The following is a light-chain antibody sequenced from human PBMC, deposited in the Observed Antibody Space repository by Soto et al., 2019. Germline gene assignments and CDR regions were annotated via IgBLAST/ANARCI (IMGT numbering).Light chain of an antibody. J-gene: IGKJ2*02. CDR2: TAS. CDR3: QQSYSTPRT. Sequence: DIQMTQSPSSLSVSVGDRVTITCRASQSIVSYLNWYQQKLGKAPKLLIYTASNLQRGVPSRFSGSGSGTDFTLTISNLQPEDFATYYCQQSYSTPRTFGQGTKLEIE. CDR1: QSIVSY. V-gene: IGKV1-39*01.